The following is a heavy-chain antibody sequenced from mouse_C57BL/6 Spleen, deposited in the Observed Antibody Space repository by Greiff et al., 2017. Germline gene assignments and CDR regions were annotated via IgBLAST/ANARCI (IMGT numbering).Heavy chain of an antibody. V-gene: IGHV1-5*01. J-gene: IGHJ4*01. CDR2: IYPGNSDT. CDR3: TRYPLYDYGAMDY. Sequence: EVKVVESGTVLARPGASVKMSCKTSGYTFTSYWMHWVKQRPGQGLEWIGAIYPGNSDTSYNQKFKGKAKLTAVTSASTAYMELSSLTNEDSAVYYCTRYPLYDYGAMDYWGQGTSVTVSS. CDR1: GYTFTSYW. D-gene: IGHD2-4*01.